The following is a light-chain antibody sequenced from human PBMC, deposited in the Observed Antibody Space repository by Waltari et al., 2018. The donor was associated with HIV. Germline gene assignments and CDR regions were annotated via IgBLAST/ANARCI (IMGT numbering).Light chain of an antibody. CDR1: SSNIGSNT. CDR2: SNN. Sequence: QSVLTQPPSASGTPGQRVPISCSGSSSNIGSNTVNWYQQPPGTAPKLLIYSNNQRPSGVPDRFSGSKSGTSASLAISGLQSEDEADYYCAAWDDSLAWVFGGGTKLTVL. V-gene: IGLV1-44*01. CDR3: AAWDDSLAWV. J-gene: IGLJ3*02.